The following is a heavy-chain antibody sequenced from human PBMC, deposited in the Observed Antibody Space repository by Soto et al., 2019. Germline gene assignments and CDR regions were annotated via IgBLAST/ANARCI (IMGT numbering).Heavy chain of an antibody. Sequence: GASVKVSCKASGGTFSSYTISWVRQAPGQGLEWMRRIIPILGIANYAQKFQGRVTITADKSTSTAYMELSSLRSEDTAVFYCASWYSSGWDYYYYYMDVWGKGTTVTVSS. CDR2: IIPILGIA. D-gene: IGHD6-19*01. CDR3: ASWYSSGWDYYYYYMDV. J-gene: IGHJ6*03. CDR1: GGTFSSYT. V-gene: IGHV1-69*02.